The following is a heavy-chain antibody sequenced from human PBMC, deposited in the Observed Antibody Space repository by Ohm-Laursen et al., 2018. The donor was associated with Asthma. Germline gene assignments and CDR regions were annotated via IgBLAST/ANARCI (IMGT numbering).Heavy chain of an antibody. CDR1: GFTFSVHS. V-gene: IGHV3-48*01. J-gene: IGHJ4*02. D-gene: IGHD6-6*01. Sequence: SLRLSCTASGFTFSVHSMNWVRQAPGKGLEWISYISSSRSAIYYADSVKGRFTISRDNAKNSLYLQMNSLRAEDTAVYYCARSGSRSIYFDYWGQGTLVTVSS. CDR2: ISSSRSAI. CDR3: ARSGSRSIYFDY.